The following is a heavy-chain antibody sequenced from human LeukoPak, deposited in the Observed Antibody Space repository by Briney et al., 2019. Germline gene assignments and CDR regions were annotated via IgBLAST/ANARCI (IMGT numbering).Heavy chain of an antibody. D-gene: IGHD3-10*01. CDR1: GFTVSSNY. CDR2: IYSGGST. V-gene: IGHV3-53*01. J-gene: IGHJ4*02. CDR3: TRDESFYGSGRYY. Sequence: PGGSLRLSCAASGFTVSSNYMGWVRQAPGKGLEWVSVIYSGGSTYYADSVKGRFTISRDNSKNTLYLQMNSLRAEDTAVYYCTRDESFYGSGRYYWGQGTLVTVSS.